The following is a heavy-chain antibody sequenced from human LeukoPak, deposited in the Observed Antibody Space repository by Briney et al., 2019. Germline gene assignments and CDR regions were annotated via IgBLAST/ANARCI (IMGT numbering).Heavy chain of an antibody. CDR3: ARASSSGYYYYFDY. CDR1: GFTFSSYD. CDR2: IGTAGDT. D-gene: IGHD3-22*01. V-gene: IGHV3-13*01. Sequence: GGSLRLSRAASGFTFSSYDMHWVRQATGKGLEWVSAIGTAGDTYYPGSVKGRFTISRENAKNSLYLQMNSLRAGDTAVYYCARASSSGYYYYFDYWGQGTLVTVSS. J-gene: IGHJ4*02.